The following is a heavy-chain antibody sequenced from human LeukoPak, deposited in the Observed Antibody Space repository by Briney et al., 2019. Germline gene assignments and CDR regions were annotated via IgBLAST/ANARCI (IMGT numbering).Heavy chain of an antibody. CDR1: GFTFSSYE. CDR3: ATTGRARTDYQLREIGFDI. D-gene: IGHD4-11*01. V-gene: IGHV3-48*03. CDR2: ISSSGSPM. Sequence: PGGSLRLSCAASGFTFSSYEMNWVRQAPGKGLEWVSYISSSGSPMYYADSVKGRFTISRDNAKNSLYLQMNSLRAEDTAVYYCATTGRARTDYQLREIGFDIWGQGTMVTVSS. J-gene: IGHJ3*02.